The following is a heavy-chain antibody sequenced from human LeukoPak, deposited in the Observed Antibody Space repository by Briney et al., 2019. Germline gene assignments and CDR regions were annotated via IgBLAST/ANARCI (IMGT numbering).Heavy chain of an antibody. Sequence: PSETLSLTCTVPGGSISSYYWSWIRQPPGKGLEWIGYIYYSGNTNYNPSLNSRVTISVDTSKNQFSLKLSSVTAADTAVYYCARRMSVAPYGMDVWGQGTTVTVSS. V-gene: IGHV4-59*08. CDR2: IYYSGNT. CDR3: ARRMSVAPYGMDV. J-gene: IGHJ6*02. D-gene: IGHD4-23*01. CDR1: GGSISSYY.